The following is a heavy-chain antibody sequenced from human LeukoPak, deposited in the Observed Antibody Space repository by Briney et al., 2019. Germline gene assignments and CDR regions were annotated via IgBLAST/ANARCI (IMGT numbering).Heavy chain of an antibody. CDR2: IYYSGST. D-gene: IGHD3-10*01. CDR1: GGSISSSSYY. V-gene: IGHV4-39*01. CDR3: ARRITMVRGVMWDTFDY. J-gene: IGHJ4*02. Sequence: TPSETLSLTCTVSGGSISSSSYYWGWIRQPPGKGLEWIGGIYYSGSTYYNPSLKSRVTISVDTSKNQFSLKLSSVTAADTAVYYCARRITMVRGVMWDTFDYWGQGTLVTVSP.